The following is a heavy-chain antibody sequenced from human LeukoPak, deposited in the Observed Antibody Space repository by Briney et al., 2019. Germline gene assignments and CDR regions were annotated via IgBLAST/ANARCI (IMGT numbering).Heavy chain of an antibody. V-gene: IGHV3-23*01. J-gene: IGHJ4*02. CDR2: IGGGGFNT. CDR3: AKDNFGLVPYCFDS. D-gene: IGHD2-21*01. Sequence: PGGSLRLSCVASGFTFTDYAMSWVRQAPGKGLEWVSSIGGGGFNTHYADSVKGRFSISRDTSTNTLYLETNSLRADDSALYYCAKDNFGLVPYCFDSWGQGTLVTVSS. CDR1: GFTFTDYA.